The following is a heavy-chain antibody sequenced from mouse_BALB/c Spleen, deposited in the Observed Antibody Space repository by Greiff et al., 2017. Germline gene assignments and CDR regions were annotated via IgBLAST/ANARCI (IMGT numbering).Heavy chain of an antibody. J-gene: IGHJ3*01. Sequence: EVQVVESGGGLVQPGGSLRLSCATSGFTFTDYYMSWVRQPPGKALEWLGFIRNKANGYTTEYSASVKGRFTISRDNSQSILYLQMNTLRAEDSATYYCARDESFWFAYWGQGTLVTVSA. CDR2: IRNKANGYTT. V-gene: IGHV7-3*02. CDR1: GFTFTDYY. CDR3: ARDESFWFAY.